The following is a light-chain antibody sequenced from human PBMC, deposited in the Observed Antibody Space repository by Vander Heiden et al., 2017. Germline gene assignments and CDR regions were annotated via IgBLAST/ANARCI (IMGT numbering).Light chain of an antibody. CDR3: QQYYSTPLT. CDR1: QSVLYSSNNKNY. CDR2: WAS. Sequence: DHVMPQSSDPLAASLGESATINCKSSQSVLYSSNNKNYLAWYQQKPGQPPKLLIYWASTRESGVPDRFSGSGSGTDFTLTISSLQAEDVAVYYCQQYYSTPLTFGGGTKVEIK. J-gene: IGKJ4*01. V-gene: IGKV4-1*01.